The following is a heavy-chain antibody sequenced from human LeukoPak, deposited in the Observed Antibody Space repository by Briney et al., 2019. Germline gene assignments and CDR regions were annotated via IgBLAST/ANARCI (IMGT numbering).Heavy chain of an antibody. CDR2: IIPIFGTA. V-gene: IGHV1-69*06. J-gene: IGHJ5*02. D-gene: IGHD4-11*01. CDR1: GGTFSSYA. Sequence: SVKVSCKASGGTFSSYAISWVRQAPGQGLEWMGGIIPIFGTANYAQKFQGRVTITADKSSSTAYMELSSLRSEDTAVYYCARGPVSRRTVTLRNWFDPWGQGTLVTVSS. CDR3: ARGPVSRRTVTLRNWFDP.